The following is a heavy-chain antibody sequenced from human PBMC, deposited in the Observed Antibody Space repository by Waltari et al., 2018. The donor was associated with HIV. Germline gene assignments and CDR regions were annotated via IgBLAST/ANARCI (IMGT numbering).Heavy chain of an antibody. V-gene: IGHV3-21*01. D-gene: IGHD2-2*01. CDR1: GFTFRAYS. J-gene: IGHJ5*02. CDR2: ISSSGKFV. Sequence: EVQLVESGGGPVKPGGSRRLSCAAFGFTFRAYSMTWVRQAPGKGLEWVSSISSSGKFVYYADSVKGRFTISRDNAKNSLSLQMNSLRAEDTSVYYCARDNRDTSWSLNWFDPWGQGTLVTVSS. CDR3: ARDNRDTSWSLNWFDP.